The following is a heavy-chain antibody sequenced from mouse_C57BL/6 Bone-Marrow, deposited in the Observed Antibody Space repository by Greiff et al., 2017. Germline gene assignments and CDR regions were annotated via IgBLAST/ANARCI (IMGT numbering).Heavy chain of an antibody. D-gene: IGHD2-4*01. CDR2: LDPSDSYT. J-gene: IGHJ2*01. CDR3: ARRINPYYFDY. CDR1: GYTFTSYW. Sequence: VQLQQPGAELVMPGASVKLSCKASGYTFTSYWMHWVKQRPGQGLEWIGELDPSDSYTNYNQKFKGKSTLTVDKSSSTAYMQLSSLTSEDSAVYYCARRINPYYFDYWGQGTTLTVSS. V-gene: IGHV1-69*01.